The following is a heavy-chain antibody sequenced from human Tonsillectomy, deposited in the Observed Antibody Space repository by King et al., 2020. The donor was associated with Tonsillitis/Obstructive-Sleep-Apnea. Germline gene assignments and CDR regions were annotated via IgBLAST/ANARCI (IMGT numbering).Heavy chain of an antibody. J-gene: IGHJ4*02. CDR3: ARHERSIAAAGQFDY. CDR2: IYYSGST. V-gene: IGHV4-39*01. D-gene: IGHD6-13*01. Sequence: QLQESGPGLVKPSETLSLTCTVSGGSISSSSYYWGWIRQPPGKGLEWIGSIYYSGSTYYNPSLKSRVTISVDTSKNHFSLKLSSVTAADTAVYYCARHERSIAAAGQFDYWGQGTLGTVSS. CDR1: GGSISSSSYY.